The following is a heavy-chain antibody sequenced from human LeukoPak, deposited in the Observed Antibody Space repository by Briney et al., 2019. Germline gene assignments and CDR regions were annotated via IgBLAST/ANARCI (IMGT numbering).Heavy chain of an antibody. D-gene: IGHD5-18*01. V-gene: IGHV1-69*04. CDR2: IIPILGIA. CDR1: GSTFSSYA. CDR3: ARAGYSYGYFVAFDI. Sequence: SVKVSCKASGSTFSSYAISWVRQAPGQGLEWMGRIIPILGIANYAQKFQGRVTITADKSTSTAYMELSSLRSEDTAVYYCARAGYSYGYFVAFDIWGQGTMVTVSS. J-gene: IGHJ3*02.